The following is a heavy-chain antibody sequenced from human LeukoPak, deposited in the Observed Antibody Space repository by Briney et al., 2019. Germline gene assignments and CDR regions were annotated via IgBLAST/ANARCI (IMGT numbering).Heavy chain of an antibody. Sequence: PSETLSLTCAVYGGSFSGYYWSWIRQAPGKGLEWIGEINHSGSTNYNPSLKSRVTISVDTSKNQFSLKLSSVTAADTAVFYCARRHDYYYGSGSHNNWFDPWGQGTLVTVSS. V-gene: IGHV4-34*01. J-gene: IGHJ5*02. D-gene: IGHD3-10*01. CDR1: GGSFSGYY. CDR3: ARRHDYYYGSGSHNNWFDP. CDR2: INHSGST.